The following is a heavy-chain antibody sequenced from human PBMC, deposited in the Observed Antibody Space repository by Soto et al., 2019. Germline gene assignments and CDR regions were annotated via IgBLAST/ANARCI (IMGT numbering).Heavy chain of an antibody. CDR3: AREKLRWYTHFDY. V-gene: IGHV4-31*03. J-gene: IGHJ4*02. CDR2: IYYSGST. D-gene: IGHD4-17*01. CDR1: CGSINSCGYY. Sequence: SETLSLTCTVSCGSINSCGYYWSWIRQHPGKGLEWIGYIYYSGSTYYNPSLKSRVTISVDTSKNQFSLKLSSVTAADTAVYYCAREKLRWYTHFDYWGQGTLVTVSS.